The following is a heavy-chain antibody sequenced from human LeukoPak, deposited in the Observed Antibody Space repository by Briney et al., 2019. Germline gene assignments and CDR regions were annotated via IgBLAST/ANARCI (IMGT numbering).Heavy chain of an antibody. J-gene: IGHJ6*03. CDR2: IYYSGST. CDR1: GGSISSSSYY. Sequence: SETLSLTCTVSGGSISSSSYYWGWIRQPPGKGLEWIGSIYYSGSTYYNPSLKSRVTISVDTSKNQFSLKLSSVTAADTAVYYCARHAYSSSSGGYYYYYYMDVWGKGTTVTVSS. D-gene: IGHD6-6*01. V-gene: IGHV4-39*01. CDR3: ARHAYSSSSGGYYYYYYMDV.